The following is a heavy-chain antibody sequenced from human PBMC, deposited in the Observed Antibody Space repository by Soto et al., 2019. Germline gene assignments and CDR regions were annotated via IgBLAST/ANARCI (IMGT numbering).Heavy chain of an antibody. Sequence: QVQLVQSGAEVKKPGSSVKVSCKASGDTFSNYAMSWVRQAPGQGLEWMGGIIPVFGIPTYALKFQGRLTITADDYTSTAYMELSSLTYADTAVYYCARYWGGVVITGGLDSWGQGTPVTVSS. J-gene: IGHJ5*01. CDR1: GDTFSNYA. CDR2: IIPVFGIP. V-gene: IGHV1-69*01. CDR3: ARYWGGVVITGGLDS. D-gene: IGHD3-3*01.